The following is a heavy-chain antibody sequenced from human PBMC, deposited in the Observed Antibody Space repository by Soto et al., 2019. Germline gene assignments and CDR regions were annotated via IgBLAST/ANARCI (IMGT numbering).Heavy chain of an antibody. V-gene: IGHV4-61*01. CDR2: IYYSGST. D-gene: IGHD3-10*01. CDR3: ARDLYYYGSGPLPYYGMDV. J-gene: IGHJ6*02. Sequence: SETLSLTCTVSGGSVSSGSYYCSGIRQPPRKGLEWIGYIYYSGSTNYNPSLKSRVTISVDTSKNQFSLKLSSVTAAHTAVYYCARDLYYYGSGPLPYYGMDVWRQRTTVTVS. CDR1: GGSVSSGSYY.